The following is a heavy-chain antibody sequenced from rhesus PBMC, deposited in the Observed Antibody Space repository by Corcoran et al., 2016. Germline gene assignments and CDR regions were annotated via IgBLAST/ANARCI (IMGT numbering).Heavy chain of an antibody. CDR3: SRDRLSHTWFARYFPFDV. V-gene: IGHV4-80*01. CDR2: INGNIRKV. J-gene: IGHJ5-1*01. CDR1: GASISTYW. Sequence: QVQLQESGPGLVKPSETLSLTCAVSGASISTYWWHWIHQSPGKGLEWIGEINGNIRKVSYPPAHKRLVTMSHDASRKQVSQEGSSVIAADTAVYYCSRDRLSHTWFARYFPFDVWGPGVLATVSS. D-gene: IGHD1-38*01.